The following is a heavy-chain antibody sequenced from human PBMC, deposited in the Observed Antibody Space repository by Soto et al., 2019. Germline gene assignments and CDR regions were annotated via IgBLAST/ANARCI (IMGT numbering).Heavy chain of an antibody. J-gene: IGHJ6*02. CDR3: ARDLQKYSYGPLLGYYGMDV. D-gene: IGHD5-18*01. Sequence: QVQLVQSGAEVKKPGASVKVSCKASGYTFTSYAMHWVRQAPGQRLEWMGWINAGNGNTKYSQKFQGRVTITRDTSASTAYKELSSLRSEDTAVYYCARDLQKYSYGPLLGYYGMDVWGQGTTVTVSS. CDR1: GYTFTSYA. V-gene: IGHV1-3*01. CDR2: INAGNGNT.